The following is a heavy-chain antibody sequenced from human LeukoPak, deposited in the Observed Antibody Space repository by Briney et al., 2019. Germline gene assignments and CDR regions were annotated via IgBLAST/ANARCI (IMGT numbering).Heavy chain of an antibody. D-gene: IGHD3-22*01. CDR1: GFTFSSYG. CDR2: ISGSGGST. V-gene: IGHV3-23*01. CDR3: AKVKASLGNYYDSSGSLDY. J-gene: IGHJ4*02. Sequence: LTGGSLRLSCAASGFTFSSYGMSWVRQAPGKGLEWVSAISGSGGSTYYADSVKGRFTISRDNSKNTLYLQMNSLRAEDTAVYYCAKVKASLGNYYDSSGSLDYWGQGTLVTVSS.